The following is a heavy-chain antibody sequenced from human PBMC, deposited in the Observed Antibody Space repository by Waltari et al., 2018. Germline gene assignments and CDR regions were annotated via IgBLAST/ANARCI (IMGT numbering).Heavy chain of an antibody. V-gene: IGHV3-74*01. J-gene: IGHJ4*02. CDR2: INVDGGYI. Sequence: EVHLAESGGGVVQRGGSLRLSCTGSGFGFGDYWMHWARQAPGKGLEWVSRINVDGGYISYGDSVKGRFTISRDNAKNTVFLQLNSLRADDTAVYFCARKAGSGYPYGPFYYDNWGQGTLVTVSS. D-gene: IGHD5-12*01. CDR3: ARKAGSGYPYGPFYYDN. CDR1: GFGFGDYW.